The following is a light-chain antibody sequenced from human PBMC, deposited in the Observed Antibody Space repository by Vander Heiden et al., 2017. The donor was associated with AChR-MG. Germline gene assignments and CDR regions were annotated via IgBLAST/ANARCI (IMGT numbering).Light chain of an antibody. V-gene: IGKV3-15*01. J-gene: IGKJ3*01. Sequence: EIVMTQSPATLSVSPGERGTLSCRASQSVSSNLAWYQQKPGQAPRLLIYGASTRDTGIPARFSGSGSGTEFTLTISSLQSEDFAVYYCQQDNNWPFTFGHGTKVDIK. CDR1: QSVSSN. CDR3: QQDNNWPFT. CDR2: GAS.